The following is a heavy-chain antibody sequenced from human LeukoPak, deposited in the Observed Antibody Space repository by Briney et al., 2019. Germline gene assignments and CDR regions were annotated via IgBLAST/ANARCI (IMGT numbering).Heavy chain of an antibody. J-gene: IGHJ4*02. D-gene: IGHD4-11*01. Sequence: PGGSLRLSCAASGFTLSDAWMSWVRQAPGKGLEWVGLIKSKTDGGATDCAAPVKGRFTISRDDSKNTLYLQMNSLRAEDTAVYYCARDPGYSNYGPFVDYWGQGTLVTVSS. V-gene: IGHV3-15*01. CDR1: GFTLSDAW. CDR2: IKSKTDGGAT. CDR3: ARDPGYSNYGPFVDY.